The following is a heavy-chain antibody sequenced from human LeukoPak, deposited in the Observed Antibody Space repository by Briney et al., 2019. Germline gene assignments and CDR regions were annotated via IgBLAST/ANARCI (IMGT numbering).Heavy chain of an antibody. CDR2: ISSSSSYI. Sequence: GGSLRLSCAASGFTFSSYSVNWVRQAPGKGLEWISSISSSSSYIYNADSVKGRFTISRDNAKNSLHLQMNSLRAEDTAVYYLASRQFWSGYYTGSVYWGQGTLATVSS. J-gene: IGHJ4*02. CDR1: GFTFSSYS. V-gene: IGHV3-21*01. CDR3: ASRQFWSGYYTGSVY. D-gene: IGHD3-3*01.